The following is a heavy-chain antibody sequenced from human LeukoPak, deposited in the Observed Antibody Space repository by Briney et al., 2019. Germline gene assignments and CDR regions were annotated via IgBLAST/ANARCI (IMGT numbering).Heavy chain of an antibody. Sequence: SETLSLTCTVSGGSISTYYWNWIRQPPGKGLEWIGYIYHSGSTNHNPSLQSRVTISVDTSKNQFSLNLNSVTAADTAVYYCARGGAARLHFQNWGQGTLVTVSS. CDR1: GGSISTYY. V-gene: IGHV4-59*01. D-gene: IGHD6-6*01. CDR2: IYHSGST. CDR3: ARGGAARLHFQN. J-gene: IGHJ1*01.